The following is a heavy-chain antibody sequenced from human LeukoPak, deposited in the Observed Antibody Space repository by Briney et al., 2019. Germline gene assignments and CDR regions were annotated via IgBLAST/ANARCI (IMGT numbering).Heavy chain of an antibody. CDR3: ATDLLGTGSPDY. V-gene: IGHV1-24*01. Sequence: ASVKVSCKVSGYTLTELSMHWVRQAPGKGLEWMGGFDPEDGETIYAQKFQGRVTMTEDTSTDTAYMELSSLRSEDTAVYYCATDLLGTGSPDYWGQGTLVTVSS. CDR1: GYTLTELS. D-gene: IGHD7-27*01. J-gene: IGHJ4*02. CDR2: FDPEDGET.